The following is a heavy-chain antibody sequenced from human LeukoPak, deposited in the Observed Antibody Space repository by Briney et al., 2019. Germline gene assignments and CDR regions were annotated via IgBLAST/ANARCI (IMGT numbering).Heavy chain of an antibody. CDR2: IYPGDSDT. V-gene: IGHV5-51*01. Sequence: GESLKISCKGSGYSFTNYWIGWVRQMPGKGLEWMGIIYPGDSDTKYSPSFQGQVTISADKSISTAYLQWTSLKASDTVMFYCAKLSSGYYSTPFDYWGQGTLVTVSS. D-gene: IGHD3-22*01. J-gene: IGHJ4*02. CDR1: GYSFTNYW. CDR3: AKLSSGYYSTPFDY.